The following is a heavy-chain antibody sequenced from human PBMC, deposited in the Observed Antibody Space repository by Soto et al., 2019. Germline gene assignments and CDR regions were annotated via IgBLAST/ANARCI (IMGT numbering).Heavy chain of an antibody. D-gene: IGHD3-22*01. CDR2: INPNSGGT. V-gene: IGHV1-2*02. J-gene: IGHJ3*02. CDR3: ARDTGDYYDSSGTLNFDI. CDR1: GYTFTGYY. Sequence: ASVKVSCKASGYTFTGYYMHWVRQAPGQGLEWMGWINPNSGGTNYAQKFQGRVTMTRDTSISTAYMELSRLRSDDTAVYYCARDTGDYYDSSGTLNFDIWGQGTMVTVSS.